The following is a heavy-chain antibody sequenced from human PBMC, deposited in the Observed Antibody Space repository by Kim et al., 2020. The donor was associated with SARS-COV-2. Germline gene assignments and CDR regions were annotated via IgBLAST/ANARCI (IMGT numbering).Heavy chain of an antibody. CDR3: ARGRVATLHYFDC. V-gene: IGHV3-11*01. Sequence: YAEPVKGRFSISRVDAKTSLFLQMNSLRAEDTAVYYCARGRVATLHYFDCWGQGTLVTVSS. J-gene: IGHJ4*02. D-gene: IGHD2-21*01.